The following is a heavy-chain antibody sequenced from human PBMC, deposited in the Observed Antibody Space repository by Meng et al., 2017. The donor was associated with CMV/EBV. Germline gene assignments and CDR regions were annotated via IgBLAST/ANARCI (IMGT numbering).Heavy chain of an antibody. D-gene: IGHD3-3*01. J-gene: IGHJ4*02. V-gene: IGHV1-69*10. Sequence: SVKVSCKASGGTFSSYAISWVRQAPGQGLEWMGGIIPILGIANYAQKFQGRVTMTTDTSTSTAYMELRSLRSDDTAVYYCARDARGGFTIFGVVIPCDYWGQGTLVTVSS. CDR2: IIPILGIA. CDR1: GGTFSSYA. CDR3: ARDARGGFTIFGVVIPCDY.